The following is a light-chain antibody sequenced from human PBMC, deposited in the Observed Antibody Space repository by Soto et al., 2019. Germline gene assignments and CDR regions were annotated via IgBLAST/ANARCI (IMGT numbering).Light chain of an antibody. Sequence: IQLTQSPSSLSASVGDRVTITCRASQGISSYLAWYQQEPGKAPKLLIYDASTLQSGVPSRFSASGSGTEFTLTISSLQPEDFATYYCQQLNSYPLTFGGGTKVEIK. CDR2: DAS. CDR1: QGISSY. J-gene: IGKJ4*01. V-gene: IGKV1-9*01. CDR3: QQLNSYPLT.